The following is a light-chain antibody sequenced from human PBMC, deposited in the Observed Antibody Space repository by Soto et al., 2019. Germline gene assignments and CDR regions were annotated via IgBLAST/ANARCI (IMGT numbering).Light chain of an antibody. J-gene: IGKJ1*01. V-gene: IGKV1-33*01. CDR3: QQYDSFPRT. CDR2: DAF. Sequence: IQMTQSPSSLSASVGDTVTITCRASQSINSHLNWYQQKPGKAPKLLIDDAFNLETGVPSRFSGSGSGTDFTFTISSLQPEDIATYYCQQYDSFPRTFGQGTKVDIK. CDR1: QSINSH.